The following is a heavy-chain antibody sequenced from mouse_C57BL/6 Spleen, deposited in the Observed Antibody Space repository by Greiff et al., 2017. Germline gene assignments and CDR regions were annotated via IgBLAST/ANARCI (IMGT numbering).Heavy chain of an antibody. J-gene: IGHJ2*01. CDR1: GYTFTSYW. CDR2: IYPSDSET. V-gene: IGHV1-61*01. D-gene: IGHD1-1*01. Sequence: QVQLQQPGAELVRPGSSVKLSCKASGYTFTSYWMDWVKQRPGKGLEWIGNIYPSDSETHYNQKFKDKATLTVDKSSSTAYMQLSSLTSEDSAVYYCARAYGSPDYWGQGTTLTVSS. CDR3: ARAYGSPDY.